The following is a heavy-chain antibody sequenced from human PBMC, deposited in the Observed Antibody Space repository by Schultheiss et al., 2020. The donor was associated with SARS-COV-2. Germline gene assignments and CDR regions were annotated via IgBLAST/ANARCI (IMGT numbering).Heavy chain of an antibody. D-gene: IGHD3-3*01. CDR1: GYTFTSYA. CDR3: ARDHSRFLEWLFQGVMYFDY. Sequence: ASVKVSCKASGYTFTSYAMHWVRQAPGQGLERMGWISAYNGNTNYAQNLQGRITMTTDTSTSTAYMVLRSLRSDDTAVYYCARDHSRFLEWLFQGVMYFDYWGQGTLVTVSS. CDR2: ISAYNGNT. J-gene: IGHJ4*02. V-gene: IGHV1-18*01.